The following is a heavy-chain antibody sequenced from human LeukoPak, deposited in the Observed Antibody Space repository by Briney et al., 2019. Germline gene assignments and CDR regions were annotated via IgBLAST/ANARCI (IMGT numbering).Heavy chain of an antibody. D-gene: IGHD3-9*01. Sequence: GGSLRLSCAASGFTFSSYSMNWVRQAPGKGLEWASSISSSSSYIYYADSVKGRFTISRDNAKNSLYLQMNSLRAEDTAVYYCARDPGLRYFDWLPRYYYYYMDVWGKGTTVTISS. V-gene: IGHV3-21*01. CDR1: GFTFSSYS. CDR2: ISSSSSYI. J-gene: IGHJ6*03. CDR3: ARDPGLRYFDWLPRYYYYYMDV.